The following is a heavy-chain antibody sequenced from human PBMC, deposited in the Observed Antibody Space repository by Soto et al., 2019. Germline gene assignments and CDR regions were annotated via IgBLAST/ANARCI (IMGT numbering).Heavy chain of an antibody. D-gene: IGHD2-21*01. Sequence: QVQLVQSGAEVKEPGASVTVSCRTSGYTFTATGSYLYWLRQAPGQGLEWVGWIHPNSGATKFEGKFQGRVIMTRDTSITTAYLELRSLRSDDTAVYYGARDGDSVMPEFDYWGQGTLVTVSS. CDR3: ARDGDSVMPEFDY. CDR2: IHPNSGAT. V-gene: IGHV1-2*02. J-gene: IGHJ4*02. CDR1: GYTFTATGSY.